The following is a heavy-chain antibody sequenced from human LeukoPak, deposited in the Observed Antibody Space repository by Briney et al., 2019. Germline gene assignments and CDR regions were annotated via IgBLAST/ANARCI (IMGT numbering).Heavy chain of an antibody. D-gene: IGHD6-13*01. J-gene: IGHJ4*02. Sequence: GGSLRLSCAASGFTFDDYAMHWVRQAPGKGLEWVSGISWNSGSIGYADSVKGRFTISRDNAKNSLYLQMNSLRAEDTALYYCAKSYSSSWPGYWGQGTLVTVSS. CDR2: ISWNSGSI. V-gene: IGHV3-9*01. CDR3: AKSYSSSWPGY. CDR1: GFTFDDYA.